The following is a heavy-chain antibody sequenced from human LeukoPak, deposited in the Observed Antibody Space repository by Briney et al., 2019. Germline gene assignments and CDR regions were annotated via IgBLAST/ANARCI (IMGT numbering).Heavy chain of an antibody. D-gene: IGHD2-15*01. Sequence: KSSETLSLTCTVSGGSISTSSYHWGWIRQPPGRGLEWIGSIYYSGSTYYNPSLKSRVTISVDTSKNQFSLKLSSVTAADTAVYYCARVSSPKIVVSPSYYFDYWGQGTLVTVSS. CDR3: ARVSSPKIVVSPSYYFDY. V-gene: IGHV4-39*07. CDR2: IYYSGST. J-gene: IGHJ4*02. CDR1: GGSISTSSYH.